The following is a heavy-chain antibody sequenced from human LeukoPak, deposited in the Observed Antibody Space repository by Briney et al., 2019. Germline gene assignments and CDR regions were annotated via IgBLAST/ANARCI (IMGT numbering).Heavy chain of an antibody. CDR1: GGSISSSSYY. CDR3: AGQVGMTAAAVHDP. CDR2: IYYSGST. Sequence: PSETLSLTCTVSGGSISSSSYYWGWIRQPPGKGLEWIGSIYYSGSTYYNPSHKSRVTISVDTSNNQFSLKLSSVTAADTAVYYCAGQVGMTAAAVHDPWGQGTLVTVSS. V-gene: IGHV4-39*01. D-gene: IGHD6-25*01. J-gene: IGHJ5*02.